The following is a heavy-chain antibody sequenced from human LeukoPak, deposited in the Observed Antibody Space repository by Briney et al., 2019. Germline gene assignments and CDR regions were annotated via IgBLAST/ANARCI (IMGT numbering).Heavy chain of an antibody. Sequence: SQTLSLTCTVSGGSISSGGYYWSWIRQHPGKGLEWIGYIYYSGSTYYNPSLKSRVTISVDTSKHQFSLKLSSVTAADTAVYYCARLYSSGWYAGEDYWGQGTLVTVSS. V-gene: IGHV4-31*03. D-gene: IGHD6-19*01. J-gene: IGHJ4*02. CDR2: IYYSGST. CDR1: GGSISSGGYY. CDR3: ARLYSSGWYAGEDY.